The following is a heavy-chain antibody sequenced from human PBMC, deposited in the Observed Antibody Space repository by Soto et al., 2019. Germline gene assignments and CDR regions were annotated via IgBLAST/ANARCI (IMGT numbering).Heavy chain of an antibody. CDR2: IPSRGRP. J-gene: IGHJ5*02. CDR1: GASVAGCSYY. Sequence: QVQLRESGPGLVKPSQTLSLTCSVSGASVAGCSYYWSWVRQPPGKGLEWIGYIPSRGRPFYNPSLTSRGTISADTSKNQLSLQLTSVTAADTAVYYCARDTYSGYDFGLWGQGTLVTVSS. V-gene: IGHV4-30-4*01. D-gene: IGHD5-12*01. CDR3: ARDTYSGYDFGL.